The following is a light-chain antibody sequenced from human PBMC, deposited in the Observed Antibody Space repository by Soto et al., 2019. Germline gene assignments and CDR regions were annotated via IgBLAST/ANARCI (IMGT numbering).Light chain of an antibody. J-gene: IGKJ1*01. CDR1: SNSKNS. CDR2: WAS. CDR3: HQYYSTPLT. Sequence: DIVMTQSPDSLAVSLGERATINCKSSSNSKNSLAWYQQKPGQPPKLLITWASTRESGVPDRISGSGSETDFTLTISSLQAEDVAVYYCHQYYSTPLTFGQGTKVEIK. V-gene: IGKV4-1*01.